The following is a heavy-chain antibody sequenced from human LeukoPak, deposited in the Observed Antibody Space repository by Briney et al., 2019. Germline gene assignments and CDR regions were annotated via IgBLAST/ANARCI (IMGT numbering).Heavy chain of an antibody. CDR2: IYTSGST. V-gene: IGHV4-61*09. Sequence: KPSQTLSLTCTVSGGSISTGIYYWSWVRQPAGKGLEWIGHIYTSGSTNYNPSLKSRVTISVDMSENQFSLKLTSVTAADTAVYYCARESSYGDLPDYWGQGTLVTISS. J-gene: IGHJ4*02. CDR3: ARESSYGDLPDY. D-gene: IGHD4-17*01. CDR1: GGSISTGIYY.